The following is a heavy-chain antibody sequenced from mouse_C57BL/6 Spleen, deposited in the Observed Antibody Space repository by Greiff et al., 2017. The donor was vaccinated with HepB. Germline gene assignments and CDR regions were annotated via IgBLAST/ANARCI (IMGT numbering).Heavy chain of an antibody. J-gene: IGHJ2*01. CDR3: ARMKKIVATYCDY. CDR1: GYTFTSYW. V-gene: IGHV1S81*02. D-gene: IGHD1-1*01. Sequence: VQLQQSGAELVKAGASVKMSCKASGYTFTSYWMHWVKQRLGQGLEWFAETNPTNGRTYYNEKFKSKATLTVDNSSSTAYMLLSGPTFEDSAVYYGARMKKIVATYCDYWGQGTTLTVSS. CDR2: TNPTNGRT.